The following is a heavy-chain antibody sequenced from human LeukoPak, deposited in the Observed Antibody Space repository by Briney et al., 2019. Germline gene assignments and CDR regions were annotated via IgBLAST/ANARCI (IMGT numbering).Heavy chain of an antibody. CDR3: ARGVYIAAAQYGY. CDR1: GGSTSNYY. J-gene: IGHJ4*02. Sequence: SETLSLTCTVSGGSTSNYYWSWIRQPPGKGLEWIGYIYYSGTTNYNPSLKSRVTISVDTSKNQFSLKLNSVTAADTAVYYCARGVYIAAAQYGYWGQGTLVTVSS. CDR2: IYYSGTT. D-gene: IGHD6-13*01. V-gene: IGHV4-59*01.